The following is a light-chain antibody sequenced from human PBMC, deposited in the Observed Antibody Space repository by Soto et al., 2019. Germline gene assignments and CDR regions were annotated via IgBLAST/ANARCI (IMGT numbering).Light chain of an antibody. CDR1: QSVLYSSNNKNY. V-gene: IGKV4-1*01. Sequence: DIVMTQSPDSLAVSLGERATINCKSSQSVLYSSNNKNYLAWYQQKPGQPPKLLIYWASTRESGVPDRFSGSGSGTDVTLTIISLQAEDVAVYYCHQSYSTLVTFGQGTKLEIK. CDR2: WAS. J-gene: IGKJ2*01. CDR3: HQSYSTLVT.